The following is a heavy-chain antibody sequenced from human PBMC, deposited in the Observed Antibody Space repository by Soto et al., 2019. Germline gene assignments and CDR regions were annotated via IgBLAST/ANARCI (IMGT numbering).Heavy chain of an antibody. J-gene: IGHJ3*02. Sequence: EVQMLESGGGLVQPGGSLRLSCAASGFTLSSYALSWVRQAPGKGLEWVSGISGSGDFTFDADSVRGRFTISRDNSMNTPYLQMNSLRVEDTAVYYCARGPTIFGVGVDAFDIWGQGTMATVSS. CDR3: ARGPTIFGVGVDAFDI. CDR1: GFTLSSYA. D-gene: IGHD3-3*01. V-gene: IGHV3-23*01. CDR2: ISGSGDFT.